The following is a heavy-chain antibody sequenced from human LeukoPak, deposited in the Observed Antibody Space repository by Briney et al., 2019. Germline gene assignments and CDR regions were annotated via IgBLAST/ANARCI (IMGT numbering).Heavy chain of an antibody. D-gene: IGHD2-21*01. CDR2: ISAYNGNT. V-gene: IGHV1-18*01. CDR1: GYTFTSYG. Sequence: ASVKVSCKASGYTFTSYGISWVRQAPGQGLEWMGWISAYNGNTNYAQKLQGRVTMTTDTSTSTAYMELRSLRSDDTAVYYCASRSTYSPTYYYHGMDVWGQGTTVTVSS. CDR3: ASRSTYSPTYYYHGMDV. J-gene: IGHJ6*02.